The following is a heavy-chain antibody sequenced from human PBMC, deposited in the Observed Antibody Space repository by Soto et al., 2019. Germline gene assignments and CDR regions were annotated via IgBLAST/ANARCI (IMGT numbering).Heavy chain of an antibody. CDR1: GGSISSYY. CDR3: ARESYCGGDCYSGFDY. D-gene: IGHD2-21*02. V-gene: IGHV4-59*01. CDR2: IYYSGST. Sequence: QVQLQESGPGLVKPSETLSLTCTVSGGSISSYYWSWIRQPPGKGLEWIGYIYYSGSTNYNPSLKSRVTISVDTSKNQFSLQLSSVTAADTAVYYCARESYCGGDCYSGFDYWGQGTLVTVSS. J-gene: IGHJ4*02.